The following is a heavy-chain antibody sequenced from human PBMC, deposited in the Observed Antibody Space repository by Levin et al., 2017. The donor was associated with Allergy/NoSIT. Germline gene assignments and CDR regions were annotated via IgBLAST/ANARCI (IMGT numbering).Heavy chain of an antibody. CDR3: ARDWALFASGTFYY. D-gene: IGHD3-10*01. CDR2: IKQDGSEK. J-gene: IGHJ4*02. Sequence: LSLPCAASGFPFSSSWMTWVRQAPGKGLEWVANIKQDGSEKYFVDSVKGRFTISRDNAKNSLYLQMNSLRAEDTAVYYCARDWALFASGTFYYWGQGTLVTVSS. V-gene: IGHV3-7*04. CDR1: GFPFSSSW.